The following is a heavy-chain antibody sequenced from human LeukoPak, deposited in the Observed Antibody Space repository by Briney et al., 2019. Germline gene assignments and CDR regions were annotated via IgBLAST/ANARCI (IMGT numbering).Heavy chain of an antibody. CDR3: ARSGLSRFGF. V-gene: IGHV3-23*01. CDR2: ISGSGGST. J-gene: IGHJ4*02. CDR1: GFAFSSYG. D-gene: IGHD2/OR15-2a*01. Sequence: GGTLRLSCAASGFAFSSYGMSWVHQAPGKGLEWVSAISGSGGSTYYADSVKGRFTISRDNSKNTLYLQMNSLRAEDTAVYYCARSGLSRFGFWGQGTLVTVSS.